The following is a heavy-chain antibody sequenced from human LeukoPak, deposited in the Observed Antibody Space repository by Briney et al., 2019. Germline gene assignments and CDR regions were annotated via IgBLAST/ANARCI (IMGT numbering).Heavy chain of an antibody. CDR2: IKQDGSEK. J-gene: IGHJ4*02. D-gene: IGHD1-26*01. CDR3: ARDRGRYSGSYDDY. CDR1: GFTFSSYW. Sequence: GGSLRLSCAASGFTFSSYWMSWVRQAPGKGLEWVANIKQDGSEKYYVDSVKGRFTISRDNAKNSLYLQMNSLRAEDTAVYYCARDRGRYSGSYDDYWGQGTLVTVSS. V-gene: IGHV3-7*01.